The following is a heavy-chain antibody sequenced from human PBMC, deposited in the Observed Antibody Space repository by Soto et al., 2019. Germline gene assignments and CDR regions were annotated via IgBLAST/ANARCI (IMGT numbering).Heavy chain of an antibody. CDR2: ISASGCRT. CDR3: AKDPNGDYVGGFEF. J-gene: IGHJ3*01. V-gene: IGHV3-23*01. CDR1: VFTCNKYA. Sequence: PWGSLRVSCAASVFTCNKYAMSWVRQAPGKGLEWVSGISASGCRTYYADSVKGRFTISRDMSKNMLSLQMNSLRVEDTAVYFCAKDPNGDYVGGFEFGGQGTMVTVS. D-gene: IGHD4-17*01.